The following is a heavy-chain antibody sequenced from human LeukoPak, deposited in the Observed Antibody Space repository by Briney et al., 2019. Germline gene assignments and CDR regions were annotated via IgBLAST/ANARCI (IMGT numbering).Heavy chain of an antibody. CDR2: IKQDGSEK. Sequence: GGSLRLSCAASGFTFSSYAMSWVRQAPGKGLEWVANIKQDGSEKYYVDSVKGRFTISRDNAKNSLYLQMNSLRAEDTAVYYCARDLSDYYDSSGPPVGFDYWGQGTLVTVSS. CDR3: ARDLSDYYDSSGPPVGFDY. CDR1: GFTFSSYA. J-gene: IGHJ4*02. V-gene: IGHV3-7*01. D-gene: IGHD3-22*01.